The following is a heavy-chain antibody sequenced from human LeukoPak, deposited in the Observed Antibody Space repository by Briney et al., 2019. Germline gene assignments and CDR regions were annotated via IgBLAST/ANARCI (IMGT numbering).Heavy chain of an antibody. CDR3: TTDIHGYSSSWYADY. J-gene: IGHJ4*02. V-gene: IGHV3-15*01. D-gene: IGHD6-13*01. Sequence: PGGSLRLSCAASGFTFSSYAMSWVRQAPGKGLEWVGRIKSKTDGGTTDYAAPVKGRFTISRDDSKNTLYLQMNSLKTEDTAVYYCTTDIHGYSSSWYADYWGQGTLVTVSS. CDR1: GFTFSSYA. CDR2: IKSKTDGGTT.